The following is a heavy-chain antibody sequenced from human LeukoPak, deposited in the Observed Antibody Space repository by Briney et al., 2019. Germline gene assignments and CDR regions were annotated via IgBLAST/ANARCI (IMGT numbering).Heavy chain of an antibody. CDR3: AKIVQFTAETGTGLES. J-gene: IGHJ4*02. V-gene: IGHV3-33*06. Sequence: PGRSLRLSCAASGFKFGLYGMHWVRQAPGKGLDWVAVIWYDGSYIYYSDSVKGRFTISRDNSKNMMYLQMNSLRAEDTAVYYCAKIVQFTAETGTGLESWGQGTLVTVSP. CDR1: GFKFGLYG. CDR2: IWYDGSYI. D-gene: IGHD6-13*01.